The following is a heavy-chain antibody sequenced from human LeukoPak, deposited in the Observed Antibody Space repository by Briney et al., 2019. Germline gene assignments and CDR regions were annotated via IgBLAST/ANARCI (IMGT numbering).Heavy chain of an antibody. D-gene: IGHD5-18*01. CDR2: IFNGGNT. V-gene: IGHV3-53*01. CDR3: ARVYNYGFDY. J-gene: IGHJ4*02. CDR1: EXIVSSSH. Sequence: PGESLRLSCSAPEXIVSSSHISWVRQAPGKGLEWVSVIFNGGNTYYADSVKGRFTVSRDNSKNTLYLQMNSLRAEDTAVYYCARVYNYGFDYWGPGTLVTVSS.